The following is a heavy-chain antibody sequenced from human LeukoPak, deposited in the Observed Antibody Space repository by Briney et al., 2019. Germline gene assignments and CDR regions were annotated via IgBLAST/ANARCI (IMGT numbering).Heavy chain of an antibody. Sequence: SETLPLTCTVSGGSISTYYWSWIRQPPGKGLEWIAYIDYGGSTTYNPSLRSRVTISVGTSRNQFSLKLSSVTAADTAVYYCARSRSGYSYDHAAFEIWGQGTMVTVSS. CDR2: IDYGGST. CDR1: GGSISTYY. V-gene: IGHV4-59*01. CDR3: ARSRSGYSYDHAAFEI. J-gene: IGHJ3*02. D-gene: IGHD5-18*01.